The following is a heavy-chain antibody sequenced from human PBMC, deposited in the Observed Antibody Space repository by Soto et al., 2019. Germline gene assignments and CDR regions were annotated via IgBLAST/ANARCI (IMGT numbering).Heavy chain of an antibody. CDR3: ARHESYAFDI. J-gene: IGHJ3*02. Sequence: WESLKISCKGSGYSFTSYWISWVRQMPGKGLEWMGRIDPSDSYTNYSPSFQGHVTISADKSISTAYLQWSSLKASDTAMYYCARHESYAFDIWGQGTMVTVSS. D-gene: IGHD3-10*01. V-gene: IGHV5-10-1*01. CDR2: IDPSDSYT. CDR1: GYSFTSYW.